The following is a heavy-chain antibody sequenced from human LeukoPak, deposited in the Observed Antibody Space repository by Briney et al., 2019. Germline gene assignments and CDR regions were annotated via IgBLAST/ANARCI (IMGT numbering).Heavy chain of an antibody. D-gene: IGHD1-14*01. CDR2: ISGSGGST. Sequence: GGSLRLSCAASGFTFSSYAMSWVRQAPGKGLEWVSAISGSGGSTYYADSVKGRFTISRDDSKNTLYLQMNSLRAEDTAVYYCAKVSGGGLYYDGMDVWGQGTTVTVSS. V-gene: IGHV3-23*01. J-gene: IGHJ6*02. CDR1: GFTFSSYA. CDR3: AKVSGGGLYYDGMDV.